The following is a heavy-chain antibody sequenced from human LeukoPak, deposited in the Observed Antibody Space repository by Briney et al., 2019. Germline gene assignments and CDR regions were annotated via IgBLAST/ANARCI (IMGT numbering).Heavy chain of an antibody. CDR2: IRYDGSNK. V-gene: IGHV3-30*02. D-gene: IGHD3-22*01. CDR3: AKVRDYYDSSGDFDY. CDR1: GFIFSSYG. Sequence: AGGSLRLSCAASGFIFSSYGMHWVRQAPGKGLEWVAFIRYDGSNKYYADSVKGRFTISRDNSKNTLYLQMNSLRAEDTAVYYCAKVRDYYDSSGDFDYWGQGTLVTVSS. J-gene: IGHJ4*02.